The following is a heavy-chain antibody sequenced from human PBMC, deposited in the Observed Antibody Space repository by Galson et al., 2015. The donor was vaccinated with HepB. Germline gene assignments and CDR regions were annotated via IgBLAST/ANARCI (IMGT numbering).Heavy chain of an antibody. CDR2: IIPIFGTA. J-gene: IGHJ4*02. CDR1: GGTFSSYA. D-gene: IGHD3-3*01. Sequence: SVKVSCKASGGTFSSYAISWVRQAPGQGLEWMGGIIPIFGTANYAQKFQGRVTITADESTSTAYMELSSLRSEDTAVYYCARDRERYYDFWSGRVFDYWGQGTLVTVSS. V-gene: IGHV1-69*13. CDR3: ARDRERYYDFWSGRVFDY.